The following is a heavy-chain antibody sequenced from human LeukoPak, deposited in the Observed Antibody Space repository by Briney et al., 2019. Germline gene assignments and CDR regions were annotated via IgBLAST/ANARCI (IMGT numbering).Heavy chain of an antibody. CDR3: ALLGGKLLWRIDY. CDR2: IRGSGVST. CDR1: GFTFKNYD. Sequence: GGTLRLSCGASGFTFKNYDMTWVRQAPGKGLEWVSGIRGSGVSTSYADSVKGRFTISRDNSKNMLYLFMNDLRAEDTAVYYCALLGGKLLWRIDYWGQGTRVTVSS. J-gene: IGHJ4*02. V-gene: IGHV3-23*01. D-gene: IGHD3-10*01.